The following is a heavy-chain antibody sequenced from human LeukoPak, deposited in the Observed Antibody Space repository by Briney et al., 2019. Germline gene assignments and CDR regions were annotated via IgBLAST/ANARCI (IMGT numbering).Heavy chain of an antibody. J-gene: IGHJ4*02. V-gene: IGHV3-30*14. CDR3: ARVEFGEYNYYFDS. Sequence: PGRSLRLSCAASGFTFSSYAMHWVRQAPGKGLEWVAVISYDGSNKYYADSVKGRFTISRDNSKNTLYLQMNSLRAEDTAIYYCARVEFGEYNYYFDSWGQGTLVTVSS. D-gene: IGHD3-10*01. CDR1: GFTFSSYA. CDR2: ISYDGSNK.